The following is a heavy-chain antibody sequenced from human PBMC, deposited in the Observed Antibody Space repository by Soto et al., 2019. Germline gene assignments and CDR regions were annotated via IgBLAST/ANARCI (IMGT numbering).Heavy chain of an antibody. CDR1: GFTFSSYA. CDR2: MSYDGSNK. V-gene: IGHV3-30-3*01. D-gene: IGHD6-19*01. CDR3: ARDKSPYSSGWHNRHFDY. Sequence: QVQLVESGGGVVQPGRSLRLSCAASGFTFSSYAMHWVRQAPGKGLELMAVMSYDGSNKYYADSVKGRFTISRDNSKNTLYLQMNSLRAEDTAVYYCARDKSPYSSGWHNRHFDYWGQGTLVTVSS. J-gene: IGHJ4*02.